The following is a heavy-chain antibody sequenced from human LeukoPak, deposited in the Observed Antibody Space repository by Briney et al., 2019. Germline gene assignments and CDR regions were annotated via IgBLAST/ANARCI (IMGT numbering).Heavy chain of an antibody. CDR3: ASMPTAMASGFDY. CDR1: GYTFTSYY. D-gene: IGHD5-18*01. CDR2: INPSGGST. V-gene: IGHV1-46*01. J-gene: IGHJ4*02. Sequence: ASVKVSCKASGYTFTSYYMHWVRQAPGQGLEWMGIINPSGGSTSYAQKFQGRVTMTRDMSTSTVYMELSSLRSEDTAVYYCASMPTAMASGFDYWGQGTLVTVSS.